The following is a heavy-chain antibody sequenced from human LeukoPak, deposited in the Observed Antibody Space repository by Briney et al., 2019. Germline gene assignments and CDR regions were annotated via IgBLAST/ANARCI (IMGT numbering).Heavy chain of an antibody. Sequence: LSLTCAVSGYSISSGYYWGWIRQPPGKGLEWVSYISSSGSTIYYADSVKGRFTISRDNAKNSLYLQMNSLRAEDTAVYYCASVAARARFDYWGQGTLVTVSS. J-gene: IGHJ4*02. CDR2: ISSSGSTI. V-gene: IGHV3-11*04. CDR3: ASVAARARFDY. D-gene: IGHD6-6*01. CDR1: GYSISSGYY.